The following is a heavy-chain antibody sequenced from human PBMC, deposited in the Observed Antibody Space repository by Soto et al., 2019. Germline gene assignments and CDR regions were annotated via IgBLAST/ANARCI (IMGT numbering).Heavy chain of an antibody. V-gene: IGHV1-18*01. CDR1: GYTPTNYD. Sequence: QVPLVQSGPEVKKPGASVTVSCKTSGYTPTNYDIGWVRQAPGQGLEWMGWISAYNGNRNSAQKLQGRLTMTTDTPTKTAYMELRSLRSAATAVYFCARALSRGGTYYAFDNWAREPWSPSPQ. CDR2: ISAYNGNR. D-gene: IGHD1-26*01. CDR3: ARALSRGGTYYAFDN. J-gene: IGHJ4*02.